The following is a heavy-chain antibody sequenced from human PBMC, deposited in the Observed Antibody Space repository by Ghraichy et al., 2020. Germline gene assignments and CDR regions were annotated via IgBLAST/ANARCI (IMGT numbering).Heavy chain of an antibody. V-gene: IGHV3-30-3*01. J-gene: IGHJ6*02. CDR3: ARVLVSSWSYYYYGMDV. Sequence: GGSLRLSCAASGFTFSSYAMHWVRQAPGKGLEWVAVISYDGSNKYYADSVKGRFTISRDNSKNTLYLQMNSLRAEDTAVYYCARVLVSSWSYYYYGMDVWGQGTTVTVSS. D-gene: IGHD6-13*01. CDR2: ISYDGSNK. CDR1: GFTFSSYA.